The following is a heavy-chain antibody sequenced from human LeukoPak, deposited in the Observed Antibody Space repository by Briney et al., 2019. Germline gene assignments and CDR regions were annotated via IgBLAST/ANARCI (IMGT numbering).Heavy chain of an antibody. V-gene: IGHV4-30-2*01. CDR3: AGQNVPTPHDY. J-gene: IGHJ4*02. D-gene: IGHD2-2*01. Sequence: SQTLSLTCTVAVGPISSGGYYWSWIRQPPGKGLEWIAYISAAGTTFYNPSLKSRVTISLDRSKNQFSLNLTSITAADTAVYYCAGQNVPTPHDYWGQGTQVTVSS. CDR1: VGPISSGGYY. CDR2: ISAAGTT.